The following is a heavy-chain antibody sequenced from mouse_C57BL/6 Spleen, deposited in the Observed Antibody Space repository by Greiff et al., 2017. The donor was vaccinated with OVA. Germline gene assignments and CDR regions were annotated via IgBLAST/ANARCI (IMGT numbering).Heavy chain of an antibody. Sequence: DVMLVESGGGLVQPGGSLKLSCAASGFTFSDYYMYWVRQTPEKRLEWVAYISNGGGSTYYPDTVKGRITISRDNAKTTLYLQMSRLKSEDTAMYYCARNYGSSYGAMDYWGQGTSVTVSS. CDR3: ARNYGSSYGAMDY. CDR2: ISNGGGST. J-gene: IGHJ4*01. CDR1: GFTFSDYY. V-gene: IGHV5-12*01. D-gene: IGHD1-1*01.